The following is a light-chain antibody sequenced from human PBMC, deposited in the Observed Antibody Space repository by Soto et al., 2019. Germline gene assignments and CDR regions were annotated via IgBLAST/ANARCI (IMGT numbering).Light chain of an antibody. CDR2: EVS. CDR3: MQITGAIT. CDR1: QSLLHSDGNTY. J-gene: IGKJ3*01. Sequence: VVLTQSPLSLPVSLGQPASISCRSSQSLLHSDGNTYLSWFHQRPGHSPRRLIYEVSNRDSGVPDRLRGSGSGTDCTLKISRVEAEDIGLYYCMQITGAITFGPGNKVDIK. V-gene: IGKV2-30*02.